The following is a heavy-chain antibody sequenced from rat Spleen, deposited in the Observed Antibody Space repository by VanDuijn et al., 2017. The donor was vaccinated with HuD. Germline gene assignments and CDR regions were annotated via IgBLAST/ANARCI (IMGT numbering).Heavy chain of an antibody. CDR2: ISYDGSST. CDR1: GFTFSDYY. D-gene: IGHD5-1*01. J-gene: IGHJ2*01. CDR3: TRENWVLDY. V-gene: IGHV5-29*01. Sequence: EVQLVESDGGLVQPGRSLKLSCAASGFTFSDYYMAWVRQAPTKGLEWVATISYDGSSTYYRDSVKGRFTISRDNAKSTLYLQMNSLRSEDTATYYCTRENWVLDYWGQGVMVTVSS.